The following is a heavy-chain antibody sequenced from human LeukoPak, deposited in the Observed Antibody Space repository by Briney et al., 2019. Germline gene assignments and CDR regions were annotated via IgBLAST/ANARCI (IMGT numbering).Heavy chain of an antibody. V-gene: IGHV3-23*01. CDR2: ISASGDRT. CDR3: AKVDDYGDY. Sequence: GGSLRLSCAASGFTFSNYAMTWVRQAPGKGLEWVSSISASGDRTYYTESVKGRFTVSRDNAKNSMYLLMNSLKSEDTAVYYCAKVDDYGDYWGQGTLVTVSS. CDR1: GFTFSNYA. D-gene: IGHD5-24*01. J-gene: IGHJ4*02.